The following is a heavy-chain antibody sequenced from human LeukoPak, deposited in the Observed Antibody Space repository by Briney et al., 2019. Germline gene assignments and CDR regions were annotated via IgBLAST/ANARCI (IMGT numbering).Heavy chain of an antibody. Sequence: PGGSLRLSCAASGFTFSNFWMSWVRQAPGKGLEWVANIRQEGSVKRYVDSVEGRFTVSRDNAKSSLFLQMSSLRAEETAVYYCARTDPRNLGWFDFWGQGALVTVSS. V-gene: IGHV3-7*04. CDR3: ARTDPRNLGWFDF. CDR1: GFTFSNFW. CDR2: IRQEGSVK. D-gene: IGHD5-24*01. J-gene: IGHJ4*02.